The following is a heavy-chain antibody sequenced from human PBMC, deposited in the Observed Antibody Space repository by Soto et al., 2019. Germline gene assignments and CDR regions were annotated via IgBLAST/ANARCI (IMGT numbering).Heavy chain of an antibody. CDR1: GGSFSGYY. V-gene: IGHV4-34*01. D-gene: IGHD6-19*01. CDR2: INHSGVT. Sequence: SETLSLTCAVYGGSFSGYYWSWIRQPPGKGLEWIGEINHSGVTNYKPSLRRGVTISVDTSKNQFSLQLKSVTAADTALYYCARFSGSYYYAMDVWGQGTTVTVSS. CDR3: ARFSGSYYYAMDV. J-gene: IGHJ6*02.